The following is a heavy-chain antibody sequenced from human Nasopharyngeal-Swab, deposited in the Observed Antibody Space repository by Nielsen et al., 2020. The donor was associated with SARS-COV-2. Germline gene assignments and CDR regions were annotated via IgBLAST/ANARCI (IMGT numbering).Heavy chain of an antibody. CDR1: GYTFTSYW. D-gene: IGHD1-26*01. CDR3: ARGRPSSGSSAYYYYGMDV. Sequence: GESLKISCKGSGYTFTSYWISWVRQMPGKGLERMGRIDPSDSYTNYNPSFQGHVTISVDKSISTAYLQWSSLKASDTAMYYCARGRPSSGSSAYYYYGMDVWGQGTTVTVSS. V-gene: IGHV5-10-1*01. J-gene: IGHJ6*02. CDR2: IDPSDSYT.